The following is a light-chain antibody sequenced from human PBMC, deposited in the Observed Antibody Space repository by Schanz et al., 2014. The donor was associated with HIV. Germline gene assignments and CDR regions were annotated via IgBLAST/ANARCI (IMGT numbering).Light chain of an antibody. Sequence: DIQMTQSPSSLSASVGDRVTIPCRASQSISTYLNWYQQKPGKAPKLLIYAASTLQSGVPSRFSGSGSGTEFTLTISSLQPEDSATYYCQQLNSYSLTFGGGTKVEIK. CDR3: QQLNSYSLT. CDR1: QSISTY. J-gene: IGKJ4*01. V-gene: IGKV1-9*01. CDR2: AAS.